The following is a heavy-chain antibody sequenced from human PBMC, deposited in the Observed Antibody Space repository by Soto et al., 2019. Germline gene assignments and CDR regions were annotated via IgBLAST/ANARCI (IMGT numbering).Heavy chain of an antibody. Sequence: PSETLSLTCAVYGGSFRGYYCSWIRQPPGKGLEWIGEINHSGSTNYNPSLKSRVTISVDTYKNHFSLNLSSVTAAYKAVYYCARGIAVAGTDGFYYYGMDVWGQGTTVTVS. CDR1: GGSFRGYY. J-gene: IGHJ6*02. D-gene: IGHD6-19*01. CDR2: INHSGST. CDR3: ARGIAVAGTDGFYYYGMDV. V-gene: IGHV4-34*01.